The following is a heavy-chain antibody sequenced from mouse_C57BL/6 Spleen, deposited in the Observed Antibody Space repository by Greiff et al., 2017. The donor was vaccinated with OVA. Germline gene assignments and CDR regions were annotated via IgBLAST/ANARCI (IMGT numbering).Heavy chain of an antibody. D-gene: IGHD1-1*02. CDR3: ARAWYRDDFDY. Sequence: QVQLQQPGAELVKPGASVKMSCKASGYTFTSYWITWVKQRPGQGLEWIGEIYPGSGSTNYNEKFKCKATLSGDTSSSTAYLQLSSLTSEDSAVYYCARAWYRDDFDYWGQGTTLTVSS. CDR2: IYPGSGST. CDR1: GYTFTSYW. J-gene: IGHJ2*01. V-gene: IGHV1-55*01.